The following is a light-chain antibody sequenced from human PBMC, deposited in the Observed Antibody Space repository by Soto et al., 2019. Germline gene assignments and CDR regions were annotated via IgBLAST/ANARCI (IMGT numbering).Light chain of an antibody. CDR3: QKYSSVIT. Sequence: DIQMTQSPSSLSASVGDRVTITCRASPGISNFLAWYQQKPGKVPKLLISAASTLQSGVPSRFSGSGSGTDFTLTITSLQPEDVATYYCQKYSSVITFGQGTRLEI. CDR2: AAS. J-gene: IGKJ5*01. V-gene: IGKV1-27*01. CDR1: PGISNF.